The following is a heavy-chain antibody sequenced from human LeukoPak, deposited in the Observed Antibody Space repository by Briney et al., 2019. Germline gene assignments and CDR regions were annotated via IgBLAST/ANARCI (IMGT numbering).Heavy chain of an antibody. V-gene: IGHV3-23*01. Sequence: LAGGSLRLSCAASGFTFSSYAMSWVRQAPGKGLEWVSAISGSGGSTYYADSVKGRFTISRDNSKNTLYLQMNSLRAEDTALYYCAKEEEIGSPIDYWGQGTLVTVSS. J-gene: IGHJ4*02. D-gene: IGHD1-26*01. CDR2: ISGSGGST. CDR3: AKEEEIGSPIDY. CDR1: GFTFSSYA.